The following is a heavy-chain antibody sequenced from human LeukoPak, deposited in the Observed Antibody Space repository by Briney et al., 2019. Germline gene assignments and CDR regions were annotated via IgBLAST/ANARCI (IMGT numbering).Heavy chain of an antibody. CDR1: GYTFTGYY. CDR2: INLNSGGT. D-gene: IGHD3-10*01. Sequence: ASVKVSCKASGYTFTGYYMHWVRQAPGQGLEWMGWINLNSGGTNYAQKFQGRVTMTRDTSISTAYMELSRLRSDDTAVYYCARGSGDRTLDYWGQGTLVTVSS. J-gene: IGHJ4*02. CDR3: ARGSGDRTLDY. V-gene: IGHV1-2*02.